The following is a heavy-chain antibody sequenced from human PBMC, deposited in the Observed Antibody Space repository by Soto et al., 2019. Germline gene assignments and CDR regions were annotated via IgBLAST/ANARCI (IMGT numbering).Heavy chain of an antibody. CDR2: IYSSGST. CDR3: ARVQDY. J-gene: IGHJ4*02. D-gene: IGHD4-4*01. Sequence: SETLSLTCTVSGASISSGDSFWSWIRQPPGKGLEWIAYIYSSGSTYYNPSLKRRVAISIDTSKNQFSLNLSSLTAADTAVYYCARVQDYWGQGTLVTVSS. V-gene: IGHV4-30-4*01. CDR1: GASISSGDSF.